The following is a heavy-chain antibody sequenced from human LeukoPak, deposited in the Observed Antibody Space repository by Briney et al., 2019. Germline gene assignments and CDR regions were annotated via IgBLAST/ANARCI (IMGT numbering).Heavy chain of an antibody. V-gene: IGHV4-34*01. CDR2: INHSGST. D-gene: IGHD2-15*01. Sequence: SETLSLTCTVSGGSISSYYWSWIRQPPGKGLEWIGEINHSGSTNYNPSLKSRVTISVDTSKNQFSLKLSSVTAADTAVYYCASGSGGFDYWGQGTLVTVSS. J-gene: IGHJ4*02. CDR3: ASGSGGFDY. CDR1: GGSISSYY.